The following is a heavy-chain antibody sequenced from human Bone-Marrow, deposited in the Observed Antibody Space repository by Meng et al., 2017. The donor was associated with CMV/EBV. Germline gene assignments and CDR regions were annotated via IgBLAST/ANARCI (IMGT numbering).Heavy chain of an antibody. D-gene: IGHD2-2*01. J-gene: IGHJ5*02. CDR2: IIPILGIA. CDR3: AREYIVVVPAAISRRSNWFDP. CDR1: GGTFSSYT. Sequence: SVKVSCKASGGTFSSYTISWVRQAPGQGLEWMGRIIPILGIANYAQKFQGRVTITADKSTSTAYMELSSLRSEDTAVYYCAREYIVVVPAAISRRSNWFDPWGQGTLVTLSS. V-gene: IGHV1-69*04.